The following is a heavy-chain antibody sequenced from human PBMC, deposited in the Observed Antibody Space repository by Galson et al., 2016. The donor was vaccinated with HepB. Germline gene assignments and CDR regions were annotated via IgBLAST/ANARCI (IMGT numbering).Heavy chain of an antibody. Sequence: QSGAEVKKSGESLKISCKGSGYIFTNYWIGWVRQMPGKGLEWMGILNPAESDTRYSPSFQGHVTISADKSTNTAYLQWCSLKASDTAIYYCARCYSSSWRNFYALDAWGQGTTVTVSS. V-gene: IGHV5-51*01. J-gene: IGHJ6*02. CDR2: LNPAESDT. D-gene: IGHD6-6*01. CDR1: GYIFTNYW. CDR3: ARCYSSSWRNFYALDA.